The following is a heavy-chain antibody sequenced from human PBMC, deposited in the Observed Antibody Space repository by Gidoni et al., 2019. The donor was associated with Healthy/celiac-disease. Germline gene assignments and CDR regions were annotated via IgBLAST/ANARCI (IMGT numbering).Heavy chain of an antibody. CDR1: GGSISSYY. CDR2: IYYSGST. Sequence: QVQLQESGPGLVKPSETLSLTCPVSGGSISSYYWSWIRQPPGKGLEWIGYIYYSGSTNYNPSLKSRVTISVDTSKNQFSLKLSSVTAADTAVYYCASGFDAFDIWGQGTMVTVSS. J-gene: IGHJ3*02. V-gene: IGHV4-59*01. CDR3: ASGFDAFDI.